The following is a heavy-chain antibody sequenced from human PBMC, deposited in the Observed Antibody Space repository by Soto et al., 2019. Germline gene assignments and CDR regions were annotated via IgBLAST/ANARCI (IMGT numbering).Heavy chain of an antibody. CDR2: IWYDGSNK. CDR3: ARDHKYQLLDGMDV. J-gene: IGHJ6*02. Sequence: GGSLRLSCAASGFTFSSYGMHWVRQAPGKGLEWVAVIWYDGSNKYYADSVKGRFTISRDNSKNTLYLQMNSLRAEDTAVYYCARDHKYQLLDGMDVWGQGTTVTVSS. V-gene: IGHV3-33*01. CDR1: GFTFSSYG. D-gene: IGHD2-2*01.